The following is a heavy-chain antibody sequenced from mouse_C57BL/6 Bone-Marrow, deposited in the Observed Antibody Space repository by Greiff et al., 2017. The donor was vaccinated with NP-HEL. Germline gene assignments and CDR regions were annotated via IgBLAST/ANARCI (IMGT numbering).Heavy chain of an antibody. CDR2: IYPGSGNT. CDR3: APLTGPYYFDY. Sequence: QVQLKQSGPELVKPGASVKISCKASGYSFTSYYIHWVKQRPGQGLEWIGWIYPGSGNTKYNEKFKGKATLTADTSSSTAYMQLSSLTSEDSAVYYCAPLTGPYYFDYWGQGTTPTVSS. V-gene: IGHV1-66*01. CDR1: GYSFTSYY. D-gene: IGHD4-1*01. J-gene: IGHJ2*01.